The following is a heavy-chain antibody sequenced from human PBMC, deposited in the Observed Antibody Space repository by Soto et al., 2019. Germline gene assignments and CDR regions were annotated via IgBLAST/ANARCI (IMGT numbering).Heavy chain of an antibody. Sequence: QVQLQESGPELLRLSETLSLTCIVLVASIEINNWSGIGQPPGKGLEWIGYVYYRGSTNYNPSLKSRVTMSVDTSRNLFSLKLTSVNAADTAMYYCARNLHDYNLRNWFDPWGQGTLVTVSS. V-gene: IGHV4-59*13. CDR2: VYYRGST. CDR3: ARNLHDYNLRNWFDP. J-gene: IGHJ5*02. D-gene: IGHD4-4*01. CDR1: VASIEINN.